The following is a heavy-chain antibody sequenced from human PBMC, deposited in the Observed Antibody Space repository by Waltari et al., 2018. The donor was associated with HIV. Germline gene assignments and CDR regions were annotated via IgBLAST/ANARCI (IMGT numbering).Heavy chain of an antibody. V-gene: IGHV4-38-2*02. CDR1: GYSISSGYY. J-gene: IGHJ5*02. D-gene: IGHD2-2*01. CDR2: IYHSGST. CDR3: ARAGYLGYCSSTSCYRAWFDP. Sequence: QVQLQESGPGLVKPSETLSLTCTVSGYSISSGYYWGWIRQPPGKGLEWIGSIYHSGSTYYNPSLKSRVTISVDTSKNQFSLKLSSVTAADTAVYYCARAGYLGYCSSTSCYRAWFDPWGQGTLVTVSS.